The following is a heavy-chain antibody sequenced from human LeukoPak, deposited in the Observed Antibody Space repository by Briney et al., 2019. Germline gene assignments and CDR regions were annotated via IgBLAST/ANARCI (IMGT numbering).Heavy chain of an antibody. J-gene: IGHJ6*03. Sequence: SETLSLTCIVSGYSVSSGYYWGWIRQPPGKGLEWIGSIYHSGSTYYNPSLKSRVIISADTSMNQFSLSLSSVTAADTATYYCARYGYTVGYWEDYYYYFMDVWGKGTTVTVSS. CDR1: GYSVSSGYY. D-gene: IGHD5-18*01. CDR2: IYHSGST. V-gene: IGHV4-38-2*02. CDR3: ARYGYTVGYWEDYYYYFMDV.